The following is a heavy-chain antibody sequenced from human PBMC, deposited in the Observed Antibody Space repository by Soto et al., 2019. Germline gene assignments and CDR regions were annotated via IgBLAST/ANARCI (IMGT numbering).Heavy chain of an antibody. J-gene: IGHJ3*02. Sequence: GSLRLSCAASGFTFSSCAMHWVRQAPGKGLEWVAVISYDGINKYYADSVKGRFTISRDNSKNTLYLQMNSLRAEDTAVYYCADGGGSVNDAFDIWGQGTMVTVSS. CDR2: ISYDGINK. V-gene: IGHV3-30-3*01. CDR1: GFTFSSCA. CDR3: ADGGGSVNDAFDI. D-gene: IGHD2-15*01.